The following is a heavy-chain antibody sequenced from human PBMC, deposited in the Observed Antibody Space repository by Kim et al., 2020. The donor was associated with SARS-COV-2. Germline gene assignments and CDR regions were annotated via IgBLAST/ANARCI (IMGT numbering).Heavy chain of an antibody. J-gene: IGHJ4*02. V-gene: IGHV1-46*02. D-gene: IGHD2-21*02. Sequence: ASVKVSCKASENTFNTYFMHWVRQAPGHGLEWMGIIDPSGGNATYAQKFQGRVAMTRDTSTSTVFMDLSSLTSEDTAVYYCGGVVVTDQSFDCWGQGTLVTVSS. CDR2: IDPSGGNA. CDR1: ENTFNTYF. CDR3: GGVVVTDQSFDC.